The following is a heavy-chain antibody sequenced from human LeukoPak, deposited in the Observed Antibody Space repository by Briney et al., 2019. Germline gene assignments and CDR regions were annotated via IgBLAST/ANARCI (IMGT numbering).Heavy chain of an antibody. CDR2: IFGSGGSA. J-gene: IGHJ4*02. Sequence: GGSLRLSCTASGFTFSSYAMYWVRQAPGKGLEWVSGIFGSGGSAHYADSVKGRFTISRDNSQNTVYLQMNSLRAEDTAVYYSGKTTTGYSSGRNPAWPVDYWGQGTLVTVSS. D-gene: IGHD6-19*01. CDR3: GKTTTGYSSGRNPAWPVDY. V-gene: IGHV3-23*01. CDR1: GFTFSSYA.